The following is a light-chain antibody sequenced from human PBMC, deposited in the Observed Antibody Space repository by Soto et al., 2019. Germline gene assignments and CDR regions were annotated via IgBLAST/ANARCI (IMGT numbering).Light chain of an antibody. V-gene: IGKV1-5*01. Sequence: QVTQSPSSLSGSVGDRVTITCRASQSISRWLAWYQQKPGKAPKLLIYDVSSLETGVPSRFSGSGSGTEFSLTIRGLQPDDFATYYCQQYDYSRTFGQGTKV. CDR1: QSISRW. J-gene: IGKJ1*01. CDR2: DVS. CDR3: QQYDYSRT.